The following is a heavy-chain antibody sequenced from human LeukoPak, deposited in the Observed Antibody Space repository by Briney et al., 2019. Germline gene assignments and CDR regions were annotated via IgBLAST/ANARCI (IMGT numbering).Heavy chain of an antibody. CDR2: ISSTSSYI. V-gene: IGHV3-21*01. J-gene: IGHJ4*02. CDR3: ASTNYDILTGYERGFDY. D-gene: IGHD3-9*01. CDR1: GFTFSSYS. Sequence: PGGSLRLSCAASGFTFSSYSKNWVRQAPGKGLEWVSSISSTSSYIYYADSMEGRFTISRDNAKNSLYLQMNSLRAEDTAVYYCASTNYDILTGYERGFDYWGQGTLVTVSS.